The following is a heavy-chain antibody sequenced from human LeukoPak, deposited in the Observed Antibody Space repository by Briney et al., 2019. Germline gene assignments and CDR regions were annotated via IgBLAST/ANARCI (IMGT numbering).Heavy chain of an antibody. CDR2: IYYSGSA. Sequence: PSETLSLTCTVSGGSISSYYWSWIRQPPGKGLEYIGYIYYSGSANYNPSLKRRVTISVETSMNQLSLKLSSVTAADTAVYYCARHYRVRNSSGYNDAFDTWGQGTMVTVSS. V-gene: IGHV4-59*08. D-gene: IGHD6-19*01. CDR3: ARHYRVRNSSGYNDAFDT. J-gene: IGHJ3*02. CDR1: GGSISSYY.